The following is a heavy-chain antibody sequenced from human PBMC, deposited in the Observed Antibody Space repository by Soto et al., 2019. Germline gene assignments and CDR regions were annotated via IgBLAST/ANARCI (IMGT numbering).Heavy chain of an antibody. CDR3: ARQMATISIFDY. V-gene: IGHV4-39*01. CDR2: IYYSGST. D-gene: IGHD5-12*01. J-gene: IGHJ4*02. Sequence: SETLSLTYTVSGGYTSSSSYYWGWIRQPPGKGLEWIGSIYYSGSTYYNPSLKSRVTISVDTSKNQFSLKLSSVTAADTAVYYCARQMATISIFDYWGQGTLVTVSS. CDR1: GGYTSSSSYY.